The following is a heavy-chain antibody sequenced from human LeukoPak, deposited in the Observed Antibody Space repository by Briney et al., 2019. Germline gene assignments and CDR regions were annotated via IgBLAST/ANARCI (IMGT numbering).Heavy chain of an antibody. Sequence: GASVKVSCKASGYTFTSYGISWVRQAPGQGLEWMGWISAYNGNTNYAQKFQGRVTMTRDMSTSTVYMELSSLRSEDTAVYYCARRYLYYFDYWGQGTLVTVSS. V-gene: IGHV1-18*01. CDR1: GYTFTSYG. J-gene: IGHJ4*02. CDR2: ISAYNGNT. D-gene: IGHD1-1*01. CDR3: ARRYLYYFDY.